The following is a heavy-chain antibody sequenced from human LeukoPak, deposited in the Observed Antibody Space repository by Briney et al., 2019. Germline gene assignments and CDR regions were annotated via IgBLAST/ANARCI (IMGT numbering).Heavy chain of an antibody. CDR2: IFPDDSDT. V-gene: IGHV5-51*01. Sequence: GESLKISCKASGYTFTSYWIAWVRQMPGKGLEWMGIIFPDDSDTTYSPSLRGQVTISADKSINTAYLQWSSLKASDTAMYYCARRAGYYGSSGYYSFDSWGRGTLVTVSS. J-gene: IGHJ4*02. CDR1: GYTFTSYW. D-gene: IGHD3-22*01. CDR3: ARRAGYYGSSGYYSFDS.